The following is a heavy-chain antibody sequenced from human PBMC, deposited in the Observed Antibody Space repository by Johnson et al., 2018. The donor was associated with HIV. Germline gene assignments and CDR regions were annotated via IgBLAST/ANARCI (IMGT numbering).Heavy chain of an antibody. J-gene: IGHJ3*02. CDR2: ISYDGSNK. V-gene: IGHV3-30-3*01. CDR1: GFTVSSNY. D-gene: IGHD2-15*01. Sequence: QVQLVESGGGVVQPGGSLRLSCAASGFTVSSNYMSWVRQAPGKGLEWVAVISYDGSNKYYADSVKGRFTISRDNSKNTLYLQMNSLRAEDTAVYYCVRDPAFAAFDIWGRGTMVSVSS. CDR3: VRDPAFAAFDI.